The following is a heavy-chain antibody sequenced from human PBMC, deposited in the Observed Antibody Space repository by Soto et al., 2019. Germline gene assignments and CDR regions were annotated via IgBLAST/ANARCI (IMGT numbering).Heavy chain of an antibody. CDR1: GGSISSYY. J-gene: IGHJ3*02. V-gene: IGHV4-59*08. CDR2: IYYSGST. D-gene: IGHD3-16*01. CDR3: ARGDYIWGRVAAFDI. Sequence: PSETLSLTCTVSGGSISSYYWSWIRQPPGKGLEWIGYIYYSGSTNYNPSLKSRVTISVDTSKNQFSLKLSSVTAADTAVYYCARGDYIWGRVAAFDIWGQGTMVIVSS.